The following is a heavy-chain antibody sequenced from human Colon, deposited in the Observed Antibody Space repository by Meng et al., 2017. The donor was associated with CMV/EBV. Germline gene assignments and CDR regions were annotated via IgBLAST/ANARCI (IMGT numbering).Heavy chain of an antibody. J-gene: IGHJ4*02. CDR3: ARGGGSYGGSFDY. V-gene: IGHV4-31*02. CDR2: VNHTGNT. D-gene: IGHD5-18*01. CDR1: GRSITIGGYY. Sequence: SGRSITIGGYYWNWIRQLPGKGLEWIGHVNHTGNTLYNPSLKSRLTISVDTSENQFSLNLTTVTAADSAVYYCARGGGSYGGSFDYWGQGTLVTVSS.